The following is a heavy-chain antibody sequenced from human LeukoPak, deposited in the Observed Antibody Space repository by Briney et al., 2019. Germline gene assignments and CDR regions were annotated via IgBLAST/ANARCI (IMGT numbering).Heavy chain of an antibody. CDR3: GKNRYSGSLSPFDI. D-gene: IGHD1-26*01. V-gene: IGHV3-53*01. CDR1: GFTVSSNY. Sequence: GGSLRLSCAASGFTVSSNYMSWVRQAPGKGLEWVSIIYSGGSTYYADSVKGRFTISRDNSKNTLYLQMNSLRAEDTAVYYCGKNRYSGSLSPFDIWGQGTMVTVSS. J-gene: IGHJ3*02. CDR2: IYSGGST.